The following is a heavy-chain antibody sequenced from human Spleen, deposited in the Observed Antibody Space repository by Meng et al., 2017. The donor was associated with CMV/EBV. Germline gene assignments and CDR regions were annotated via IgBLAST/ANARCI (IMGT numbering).Heavy chain of an antibody. Sequence: GDAIGSRSGWKWVRQWPGRGLGWSGEINHRGSANKSPSQKNRVTMSENRSKNQFALNLKSVTAADTAGYYCARGMSGAESGPWLDYWGQGALVTVSS. J-gene: IGHJ4*02. V-gene: IGHV4-4*02. CDR1: GDAIGSRSG. CDR2: INHRGSA. D-gene: IGHD1-26*01. CDR3: ARGMSGAESGPWLDY.